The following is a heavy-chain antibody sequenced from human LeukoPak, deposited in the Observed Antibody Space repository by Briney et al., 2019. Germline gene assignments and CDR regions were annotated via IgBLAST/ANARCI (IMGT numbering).Heavy chain of an antibody. Sequence: SGPALVKPTQTLTLTCTFSGFSLSTNGVRVSWIRQPPGKALEWLARIDWDDDKFYRTSLKTRLTISKDTSENRVVLTMTDMDPVDTATHYCARTTAVATFDYWGQGTLVTVSS. V-gene: IGHV2-70*04. CDR2: IDWDDDK. D-gene: IGHD4-17*01. J-gene: IGHJ4*02. CDR3: ARTTAVATFDY. CDR1: GFSLSTNGVR.